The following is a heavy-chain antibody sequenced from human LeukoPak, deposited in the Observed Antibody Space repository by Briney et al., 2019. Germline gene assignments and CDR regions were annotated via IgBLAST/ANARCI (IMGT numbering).Heavy chain of an antibody. J-gene: IGHJ4*02. CDR1: GFTFSNFV. Sequence: GGSLRPSCAVSGFTFSNFVISWVRQAPGKGLEWVSTISDIGGRAYYADSVKGRFTISRDNSKNTLYLQMSSLRTEDTAVYYCAKDHFEYDILTGYSDYWGQGTLVTVSS. D-gene: IGHD3-9*01. CDR3: AKDHFEYDILTGYSDY. CDR2: ISDIGGRA. V-gene: IGHV3-23*01.